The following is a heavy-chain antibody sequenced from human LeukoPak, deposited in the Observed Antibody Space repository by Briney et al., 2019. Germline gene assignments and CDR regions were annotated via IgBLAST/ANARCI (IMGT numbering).Heavy chain of an antibody. Sequence: SETLSLTCAVSGGSISSGGYSWSWIRQPPGKGLEWIGYIYHSGSTYYNPSLKSRVTISVDRSKNQFSLKPSSVTTADTAVYYCARAVSITTIVDWGQGTLVTVSS. CDR3: ARAVSITTIVD. D-gene: IGHD3-22*01. CDR2: IYHSGST. CDR1: GGSISSGGYS. V-gene: IGHV4-30-2*01. J-gene: IGHJ4*02.